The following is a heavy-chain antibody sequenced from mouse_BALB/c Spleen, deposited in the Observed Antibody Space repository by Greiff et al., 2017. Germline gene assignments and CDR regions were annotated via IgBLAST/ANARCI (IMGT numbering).Heavy chain of an antibody. V-gene: IGHV6-6*02. Sequence: VQLKESGGGLVQPGGSMKLSCVASGFTFSSYWMSWVRQSPEKGLEWVAEIRLKSDNYATHYAESVKGKFTISRDDSKSRLYLQMNSLRAEDTGIYYCRGYDWDAMDYWGQGTSVTVSS. CDR2: IRLKSDNYAT. CDR1: GFTFSSYW. J-gene: IGHJ4*01. D-gene: IGHD2-14*01. CDR3: RGYDWDAMDY.